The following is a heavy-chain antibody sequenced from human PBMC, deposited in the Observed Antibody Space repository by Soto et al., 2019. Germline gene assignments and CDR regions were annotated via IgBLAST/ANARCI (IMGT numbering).Heavy chain of an antibody. Sequence: PGESQKISCKGSGYSFTDYWIGWVRQTPGKSLEWMGIIYPDDSDIRYSPTFHGQVTISADKSINTAYLQWSRLKASDTAMYYCARQWSSRVERPRHYFDYWGQGTPVTVSS. D-gene: IGHD1-1*01. CDR2: IYPDDSDI. J-gene: IGHJ4*02. V-gene: IGHV5-51*01. CDR3: ARQWSSRVERPRHYFDY. CDR1: GYSFTDYW.